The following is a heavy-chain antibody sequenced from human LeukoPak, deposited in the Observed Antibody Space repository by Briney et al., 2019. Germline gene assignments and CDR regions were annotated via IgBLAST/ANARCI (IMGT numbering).Heavy chain of an antibody. CDR2: INHSGST. CDR3: ARVKGLTYYYDSSGYYYVDY. D-gene: IGHD3-22*01. V-gene: IGHV4-34*01. J-gene: IGHJ4*02. CDR1: GGSISSYY. Sequence: PSETLSLTCTVSGGSISSYYWSWIRQPPGKGLEWIGEINHSGSTNYNPSLKSRVTISVDTSKNQFSLKLSSVTAADTAVYYCARVKGLTYYYDSSGYYYVDYWGQGTLVTVSS.